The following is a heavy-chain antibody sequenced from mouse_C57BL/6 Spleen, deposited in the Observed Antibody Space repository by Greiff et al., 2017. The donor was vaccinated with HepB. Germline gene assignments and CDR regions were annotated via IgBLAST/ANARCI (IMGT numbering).Heavy chain of an antibody. CDR1: GFTFSDYG. CDR3: ARDYDYDQFAY. J-gene: IGHJ3*01. CDR2: ISSGSSTI. V-gene: IGHV5-17*01. Sequence: EVKLEESGGGLVKPGGSLKLSCAASGFTFSDYGMHWVRQAPEKGLEWVAYISSGSSTIYYADTVKGRFTISRDNAKNTLFLQMTSLRSEDTAMYYCARDYDYDQFAYWGQGTLVTVSA. D-gene: IGHD2-4*01.